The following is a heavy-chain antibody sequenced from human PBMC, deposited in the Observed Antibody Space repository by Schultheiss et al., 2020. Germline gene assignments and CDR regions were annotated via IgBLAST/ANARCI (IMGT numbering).Heavy chain of an antibody. D-gene: IGHD3-10*01. V-gene: IGHV4-59*12. Sequence: SETLSLTCTVSGGSISSYYWSWIRQHPGKGLEWIGYIYYSGSTYYNPSLKSRVTISVDRSKNQFSLKLSSVTAADTAVYYCARDQGSGSYYGMDVWGQGTTVTVSS. CDR2: IYYSGST. CDR3: ARDQGSGSYYGMDV. J-gene: IGHJ6*02. CDR1: GGSISSYY.